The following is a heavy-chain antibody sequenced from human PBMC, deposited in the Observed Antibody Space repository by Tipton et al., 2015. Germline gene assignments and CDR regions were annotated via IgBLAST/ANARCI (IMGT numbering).Heavy chain of an antibody. J-gene: IGHJ2*01. CDR1: GGSVTSNNYF. Sequence: TLSLTCSVSGGSVTSNNYFWSWIRQPPGKGLEWMGYIFHSGSTSYNPSLRSRVFISIDTSKNQFSLKLNSVTAADTAVYYCGRVSGRSGWERDYRFIDLWGRGTLVTVSS. CDR3: GRVSGRSGWERDYRFIDL. CDR2: IFHSGST. V-gene: IGHV4-61*01. D-gene: IGHD6-19*01.